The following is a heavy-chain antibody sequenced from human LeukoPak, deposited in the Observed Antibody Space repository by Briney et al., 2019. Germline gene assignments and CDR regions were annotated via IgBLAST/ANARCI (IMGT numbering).Heavy chain of an antibody. J-gene: IGHJ6*03. V-gene: IGHV1-8*01. CDR1: GYTFTSYD. CDR2: MNPNSGNT. CDR3: ARRGPANYYYSYRDV. Sequence: ASVKVSCKASGYTFTSYDINWVRQATGQGLEWMGWMNPNSGNTGYAQKFQGRVTMTRNTSISTAYMELSSLRSEDTAVYFCARRGPANYYYSYRDVWGKGPTVTVP. D-gene: IGHD2-2*01.